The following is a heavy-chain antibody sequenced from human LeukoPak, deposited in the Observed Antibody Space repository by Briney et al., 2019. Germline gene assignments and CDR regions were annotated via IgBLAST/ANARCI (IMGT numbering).Heavy chain of an antibody. D-gene: IGHD6-19*01. Sequence: SVKVSCKASGGTFSSYAISWVRQAPGQGLEWMGRIIPIFGTANYAQRFQGRVTITADKSTSTAYMELSSLRSEDTAVYYCASRTPSGIAVAGSIDYWGQGTLVTVSS. CDR1: GGTFSSYA. CDR2: IIPIFGTA. J-gene: IGHJ4*02. CDR3: ASRTPSGIAVAGSIDY. V-gene: IGHV1-69*06.